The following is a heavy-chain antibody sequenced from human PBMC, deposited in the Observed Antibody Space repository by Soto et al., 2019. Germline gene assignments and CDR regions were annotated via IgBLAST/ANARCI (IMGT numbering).Heavy chain of an antibody. CDR3: ARPTTSSIAAYDAFDI. J-gene: IGHJ3*02. V-gene: IGHV4-39*01. D-gene: IGHD6-6*01. CDR1: GGSISSSSYY. CDR2: IYYSGST. Sequence: SETLSLTCTVSGGSISSSSYYWGWIRQPPGKGLEWIGSIYYSGSTYYNPSVKSLVTISVDTSKNQFSLKLSSGTAADTAVYYCARPTTSSIAAYDAFDIWGQGTMVTVSS.